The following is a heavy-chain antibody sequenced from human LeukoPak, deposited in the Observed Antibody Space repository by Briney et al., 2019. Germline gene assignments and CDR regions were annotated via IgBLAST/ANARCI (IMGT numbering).Heavy chain of an antibody. D-gene: IGHD6-13*01. J-gene: IGHJ4*02. Sequence: SETLSLTCAVSGYSISSDYYWGWIRQPPGKGLEWIGSIYHSGSTYYNSTLKSRVTISVDTSKNHFSLKVTSVTAADTAVYYCTRGYRKGSAITPAGLYWGQGTLVTVSS. CDR1: GYSISSDYY. V-gene: IGHV4-38-2*01. CDR3: TRGYRKGSAITPAGLY. CDR2: IYHSGST.